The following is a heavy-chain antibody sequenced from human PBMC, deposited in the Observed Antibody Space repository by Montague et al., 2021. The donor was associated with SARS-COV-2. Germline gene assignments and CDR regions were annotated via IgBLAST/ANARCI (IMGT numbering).Heavy chain of an antibody. Sequence: SETLSLTCAVYGGSFGDDHWSWIRQPPGKGLEWIGDIKQSGRTXXXPSXXXRVTISVDTSKNQFSLKVTSLTAADTAVYFCARGHLSVSMIVVVFTSASYCFDYWGQGAQVTVSS. CDR1: GGSFGDDH. D-gene: IGHD3-22*01. CDR2: IKQSGRT. J-gene: IGHJ4*02. V-gene: IGHV4-34*01. CDR3: ARGHLSVSMIVVVFTSASYCFDY.